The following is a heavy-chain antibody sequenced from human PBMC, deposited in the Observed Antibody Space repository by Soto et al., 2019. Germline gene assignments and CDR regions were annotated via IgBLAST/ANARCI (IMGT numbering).Heavy chain of an antibody. CDR3: ARLVYDSSGYRPG. CDR2: IYYSGST. J-gene: IGHJ4*02. V-gene: IGHV4-39*01. Sequence: SETMSLTCTVSDGFISDSNNHLTWIRPPPGKGLEWIGSIYYSGSTYYNPSLKSRVTISVDTSKNQFSLKLSSVTAADTAVYYCARLVYDSSGYRPGWGQGTLVTVSS. D-gene: IGHD3-22*01. CDR1: DGFISDSNNH.